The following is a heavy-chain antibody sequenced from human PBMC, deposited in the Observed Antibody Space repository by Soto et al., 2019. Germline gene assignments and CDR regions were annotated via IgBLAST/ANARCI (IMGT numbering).Heavy chain of an antibody. V-gene: IGHV3-30*18. Sequence: QVQLVESGGGVVQPGRSLRLSCAASGFTFSSYGMHWVRQAPGKGLEWVAVISYDGSNKYYADSVKGRFTISRDNSKNTLYLQMNSLRAEDTAVYYCAKDLLSRSYYYGMDVWGQGTTVTVSS. CDR1: GFTFSSYG. D-gene: IGHD6-13*01. J-gene: IGHJ6*02. CDR3: AKDLLSRSYYYGMDV. CDR2: ISYDGSNK.